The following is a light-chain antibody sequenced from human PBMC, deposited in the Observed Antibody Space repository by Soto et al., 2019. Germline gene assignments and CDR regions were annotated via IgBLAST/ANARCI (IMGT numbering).Light chain of an antibody. V-gene: IGLV6-57*04. CDR1: SGSSASNY. J-gene: IGLJ2*01. Sequence: NFMLTQPHSVSESPGKTVSISCTRSSGSSASNYVQWYQQRPGSAPTTVIYEDNQRPSGVPDRFSGSIDSSSNSASLTISGLNTEDEADYYCQSFDSSNHKVVFGGGTKLTVL. CDR2: EDN. CDR3: QSFDSSNHKVV.